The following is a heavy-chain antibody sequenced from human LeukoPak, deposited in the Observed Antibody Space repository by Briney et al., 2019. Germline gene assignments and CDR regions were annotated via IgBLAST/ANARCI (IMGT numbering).Heavy chain of an antibody. J-gene: IGHJ3*02. CDR2: INHSGST. Sequence: SETLSLTCAVYGESFSGYYWSWIRQPPGKGLEWIGEINHSGSTNYNPSLKSRVTISVDTSKNQFSLKLSSVTAADTAVYYCARGSTGPQDAFDIWGQGTMVTVSS. CDR1: GESFSGYY. CDR3: ARGSTGPQDAFDI. V-gene: IGHV4-34*01.